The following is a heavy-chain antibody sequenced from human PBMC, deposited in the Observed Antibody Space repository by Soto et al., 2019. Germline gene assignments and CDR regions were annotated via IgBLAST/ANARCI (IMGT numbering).Heavy chain of an antibody. J-gene: IGHJ6*02. V-gene: IGHV1-2*02. CDR1: GYTFTGYY. Sequence: ASVKVSCKASGYTFTGYYMHWVRQAPGQGLEWMGWINPNSGGTNYAQKFQGRVTMTRDTSISTAYMELSRLRSDDTAVYYCARVGLDYCSSTSCYPYAMDVWGQGTTVTVSS. D-gene: IGHD2-2*01. CDR2: INPNSGGT. CDR3: ARVGLDYCSSTSCYPYAMDV.